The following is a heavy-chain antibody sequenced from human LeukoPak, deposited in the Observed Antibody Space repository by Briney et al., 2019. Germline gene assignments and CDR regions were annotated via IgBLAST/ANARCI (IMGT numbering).Heavy chain of an antibody. J-gene: IGHJ6*02. V-gene: IGHV3-11*06. CDR2: ISSSSSYI. CDR3: ASVEWLVREYYYYGMDV. Sequence: PGGSLRLSCAASGFTFSDYYMSWIRQAPGKGLEWVSYISSSSSYIYYADSVKGRFTISRDNAKNSLYLQMNSLRAEDTAVYYCASVEWLVREYYYYGMDVWGQGTTVTVSS. CDR1: GFTFSDYY. D-gene: IGHD6-19*01.